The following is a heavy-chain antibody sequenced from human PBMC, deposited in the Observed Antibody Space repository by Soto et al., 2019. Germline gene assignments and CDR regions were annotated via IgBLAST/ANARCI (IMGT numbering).Heavy chain of an antibody. CDR3: ARGVSSSSVLRNFDWSPNVFDM. V-gene: IGHV3-21*01. D-gene: IGHD3-9*01. CDR2: ISSSSSYI. J-gene: IGHJ3*02. CDR1: GFTFSSYS. Sequence: GGSLRLSCAASGFTFSSYSMNWVRQAPGKGLEWVSSISSSSSYIYYADSVKGRFTISRDNAKNSLYLQMNSLRAEDTAVYYCARGVSSSSVLRNFDWSPNVFDMGGQGKMATV.